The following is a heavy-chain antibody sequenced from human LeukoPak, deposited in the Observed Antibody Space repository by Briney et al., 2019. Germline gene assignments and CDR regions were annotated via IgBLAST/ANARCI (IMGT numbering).Heavy chain of an antibody. CDR1: GYTFTSYG. CDR3: ARDPAYYYGSGSSFDY. CDR2: ISAYNGNT. Sequence: ASVKVSCKASGYTFTSYGISWVRQAPGQGLEWMGWISAYNGNTNYAQKLQDRVTITRDTSASTAYMELSSLRSEDTAVYYCARDPAYYYGSGSSFDYWGQGTLVTVSS. V-gene: IGHV1-18*01. D-gene: IGHD3-10*01. J-gene: IGHJ4*02.